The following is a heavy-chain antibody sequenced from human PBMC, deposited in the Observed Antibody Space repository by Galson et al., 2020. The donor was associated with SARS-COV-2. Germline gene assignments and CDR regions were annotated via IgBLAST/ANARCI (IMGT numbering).Heavy chain of an antibody. CDR1: GGSISSSSYY. D-gene: IGHD1-26*01. CDR2: IYYSGST. V-gene: IGHV4-39*07. Sequence: SETLSLTCTVSGGSISSSSYYWGWIRQPPGKGLEWIGSIYYSGSTYYNPSLKSRVTISVDTSKNQFSLKLSSVTAADTAVYYCARFSGSYYTVRVQYAFDIWGQGTMVNRLF. J-gene: IGHJ3*02. CDR3: ARFSGSYYTVRVQYAFDI.